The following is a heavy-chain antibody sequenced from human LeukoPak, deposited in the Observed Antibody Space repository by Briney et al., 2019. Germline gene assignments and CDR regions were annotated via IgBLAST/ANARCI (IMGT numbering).Heavy chain of an antibody. CDR1: GFTVSSNY. V-gene: IGHV3-66*02. J-gene: IGHJ4*02. D-gene: IGHD3-10*01. CDR2: IYSGGST. CDR3: ARDNRARYYGFDY. Sequence: PGGSLRLSCAASGFTVSSNYMSWVRQAPGKGLEWVSVIYSGGSTYYADFVKGRFTISRDNSKNTLYLQMNSLRAEDTAVYYCARDNRARYYGFDYWGQGTLVTVSS.